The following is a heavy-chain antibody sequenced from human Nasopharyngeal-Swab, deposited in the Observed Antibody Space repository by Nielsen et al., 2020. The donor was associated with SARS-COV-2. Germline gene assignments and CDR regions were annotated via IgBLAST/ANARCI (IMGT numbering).Heavy chain of an antibody. Sequence: SETLSLTCAVSGGSISSSNWWSWVRQPPGKGLEWIGEIYHSGSTNYNPSLKSRVTISVDKSKNQFSLKLSSVTAADTAVYYCARGSGYSSGWYRGYYYYYGMDVWGQGTTVTVSS. CDR1: GGSISSSNW. V-gene: IGHV4-4*02. CDR3: ARGSGYSSGWYRGYYYYYGMDV. D-gene: IGHD6-19*01. CDR2: IYHSGST. J-gene: IGHJ6*02.